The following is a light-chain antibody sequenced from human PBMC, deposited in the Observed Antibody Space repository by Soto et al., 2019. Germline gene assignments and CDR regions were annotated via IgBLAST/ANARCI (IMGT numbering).Light chain of an antibody. CDR1: QTISSW. CDR2: KAS. CDR3: QHYNSYSEA. V-gene: IGKV1-5*03. J-gene: IGKJ1*01. Sequence: DIQMTQSPYTLSASVGDRFTITCRASQTISSWLAWYQQRPGKAPKLLIYKASTLKSGVPSRFSGSGSGTEFTLTISSLQPDDFATYYCQHYNSYSEACGQGTKGDI.